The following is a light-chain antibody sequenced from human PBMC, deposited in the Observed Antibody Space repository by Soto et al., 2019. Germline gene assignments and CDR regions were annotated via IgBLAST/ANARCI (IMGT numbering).Light chain of an antibody. J-gene: IGKJ1*01. CDR1: QSISRY. Sequence: DTQMTQSPSSLSASVGDRVTTTCRASQSISRYLNWYQQKPGKAPKLLIYDVFSLKSGVPSRFSGSGSGTDFTLTISSLQPEDFATYYCQQSYSTLWTFGQGTKVDIK. V-gene: IGKV1-39*01. CDR2: DVF. CDR3: QQSYSTLWT.